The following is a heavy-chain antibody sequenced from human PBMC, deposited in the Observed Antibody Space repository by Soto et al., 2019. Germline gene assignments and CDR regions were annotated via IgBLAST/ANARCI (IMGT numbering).Heavy chain of an antibody. CDR1: GFTFDDYA. CDR2: ISWNSGSI. V-gene: IGHV3-9*01. J-gene: IGHJ3*02. CDR3: AKAYYYGSGREGAFDI. D-gene: IGHD3-10*01. Sequence: PGGSLRLSCAASGFTFDDYAMHWVRQAPGRGLEWISGISWNSGSIGYADSVKGRFTISRDNAKNSLYLQMNSLRAEDTALYYCAKAYYYGSGREGAFDIWGQGTMVTV.